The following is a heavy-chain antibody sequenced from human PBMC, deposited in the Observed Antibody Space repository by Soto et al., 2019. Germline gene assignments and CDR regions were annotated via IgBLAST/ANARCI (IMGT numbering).Heavy chain of an antibody. Sequence: QITLKESGPTLVKPTQTLTLTCTFSGFSLSTSGVGVGWIRQPXXKALEWLALIYWDDDKRYSPSLKSRLTITKDTSKNQVVLTMTNMDPVDTATYYCAHARWGWYFDYWGQGTLVTVSS. V-gene: IGHV2-5*02. J-gene: IGHJ4*02. CDR3: AHARWGWYFDY. D-gene: IGHD3-16*01. CDR2: IYWDDDK. CDR1: GFSLSTSGVG.